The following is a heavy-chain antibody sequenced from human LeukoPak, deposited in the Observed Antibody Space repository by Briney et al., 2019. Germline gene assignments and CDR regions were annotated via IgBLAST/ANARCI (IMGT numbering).Heavy chain of an antibody. V-gene: IGHV3-7*01. J-gene: IGHJ4*01. CDR1: GFTFSSYW. CDR2: IKQDGSEK. Sequence: GGSLRLSCAASGFTFSSYWMSWVRQAPGKGLEWVANIKQDGSEKYYVDSVKGRFTISRHNAKNSLYLQMNSLRAEDTAVYYCARWVYDISDVFDYWGXXTLXTXSS. D-gene: IGHD3-9*01. CDR3: ARWVYDISDVFDY.